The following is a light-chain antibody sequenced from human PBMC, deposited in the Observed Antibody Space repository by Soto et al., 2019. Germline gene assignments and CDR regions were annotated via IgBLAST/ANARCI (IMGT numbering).Light chain of an antibody. J-gene: IGKJ5*01. CDR2: DAS. CDR1: RYIGNY. V-gene: IGKV1-33*01. Sequence: DFQLTHSASSLPVSAGARVTITCQATRYIGNYLNWYQQKPGQAPKLLINDASHLETGVPSRFSGSGSGTHFTVTIISLQPEDIATYYCQQYHTRPITFGQGTRLEI. CDR3: QQYHTRPIT.